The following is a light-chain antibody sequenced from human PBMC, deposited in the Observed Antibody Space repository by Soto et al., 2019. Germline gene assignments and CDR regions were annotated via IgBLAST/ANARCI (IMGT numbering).Light chain of an antibody. V-gene: IGKV3-20*01. CDR2: GAS. Sequence: EIVLTQFPGTLSLSPGEIATLSCRASQSVGSNYLAWYQQRPGQPPNLLIFGASHRAPDIPDRFSGSGSGTDFTLTISRLEPEDFAVYYCQQYGSSIQTFGQGTKVDI. CDR1: QSVGSNY. J-gene: IGKJ1*01. CDR3: QQYGSSIQT.